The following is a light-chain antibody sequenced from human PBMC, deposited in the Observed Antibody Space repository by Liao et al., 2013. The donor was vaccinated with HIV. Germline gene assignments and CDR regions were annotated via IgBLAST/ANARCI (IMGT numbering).Light chain of an antibody. J-gene: IGLJ3*02. CDR2: QDN. Sequence: SYELTQPPSVSVSPGQTASITCSGDKLGDSYASWYQQKPGQSPVLVIYQDNKRPSGIPERFSASKSGNTATLTISGAQAMDEADYYCQAWDSSTPWVFGGGTKLTVL. V-gene: IGLV3-1*01. CDR3: QAWDSSTPWV. CDR1: KLGDSY.